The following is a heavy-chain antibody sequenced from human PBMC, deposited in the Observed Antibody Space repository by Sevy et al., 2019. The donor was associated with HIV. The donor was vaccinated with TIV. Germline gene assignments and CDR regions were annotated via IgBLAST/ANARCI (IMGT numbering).Heavy chain of an antibody. V-gene: IGHV3-11*01. J-gene: IGHJ4*02. CDR3: ARVRIAVAYYFDY. CDR2: ISSSGITI. D-gene: IGHD6-19*01. Sequence: GSLRLSCAASGFTFSDYYMSWIRQAPGKGLEWVSYISSSGITIYYADSVKGRFTISRDNAKNSLYLQMNSLRAEDTAVYYCARVRIAVAYYFDYWGQGTLVTVSS. CDR1: GFTFSDYY.